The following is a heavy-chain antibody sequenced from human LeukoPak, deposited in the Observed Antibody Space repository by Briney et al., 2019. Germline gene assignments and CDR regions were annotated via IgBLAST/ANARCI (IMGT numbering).Heavy chain of an antibody. CDR1: GFTFSSYG. CDR2: IRYDGSNK. J-gene: IGHJ5*01. CDR3: ARVAVSGPTGWFDS. Sequence: GGSLRLSCAASGFTFSSYGMHWVRQAPGKGLEWVAFIRYDGSNKYYADSVKGRFTISRDNVDNVVYLEMNGLRAEDTATYYCARVAVSGPTGWFDSWGQGTLVIVSS. V-gene: IGHV3-30*02. D-gene: IGHD2-8*02.